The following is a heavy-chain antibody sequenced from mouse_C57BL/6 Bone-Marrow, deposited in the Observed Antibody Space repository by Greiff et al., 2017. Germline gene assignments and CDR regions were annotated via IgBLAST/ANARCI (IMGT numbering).Heavy chain of an antibody. D-gene: IGHD2-4*01. Sequence: QVQLQQPGAELVMPGASVKLSCKASGYTFTSYWMHWVKQRPGQGLEWIGEIDPSDSYTNYNQKFKGKSTLTVDKSSSTAYMQLSSLTSEDSAVYYCARDDWHDYDGSYWYFDVWGTGTTVTVSS. CDR1: GYTFTSYW. V-gene: IGHV1-69*01. CDR3: ARDDWHDYDGSYWYFDV. CDR2: IDPSDSYT. J-gene: IGHJ1*03.